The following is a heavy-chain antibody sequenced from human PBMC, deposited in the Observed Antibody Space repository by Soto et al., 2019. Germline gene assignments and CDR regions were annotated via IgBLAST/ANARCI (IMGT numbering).Heavy chain of an antibody. CDR2: IYYSGST. J-gene: IGHJ5*02. D-gene: IGHD6-13*01. V-gene: IGHV4-59*01. CDR1: GGSISSYY. CDR3: ARRSPIAAAGTGWFDP. Sequence: PSETLSLTCTASGGSISSYYWSWIRQPPGKGLEWIGYIYYSGSTNYNPSLKSRVTISVDTSKNQFSLKLSSVTAADTAVYYCARRSPIAAAGTGWFDPWGQGTLVTVSS.